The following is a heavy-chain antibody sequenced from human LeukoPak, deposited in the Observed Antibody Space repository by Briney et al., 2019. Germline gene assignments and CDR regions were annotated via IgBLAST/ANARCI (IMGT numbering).Heavy chain of an antibody. CDR3: ARGLRDSSGPAYYFDY. J-gene: IGHJ4*02. Sequence: SETLSLTCAVYGGSFSGYYWSWIRQPPGKGLEWIGEINHSGSTNYNPSLKSRVTISVDTSKNQFSLKLSSMTAADTAVYYCARGLRDSSGPAYYFDYWGQGTLVTVSS. CDR1: GGSFSGYY. V-gene: IGHV4-34*01. D-gene: IGHD3-22*01. CDR2: INHSGST.